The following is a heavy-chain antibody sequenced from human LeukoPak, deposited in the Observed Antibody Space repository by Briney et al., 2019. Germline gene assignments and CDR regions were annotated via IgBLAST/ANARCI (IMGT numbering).Heavy chain of an antibody. CDR3: ARGSGDDY. V-gene: IGHV3-21*01. J-gene: IGHJ4*02. Sequence: GGSLRLSCAASGFTFSSYAMSWVRQAPGKGLEWVSSISSSSYIYYADSVKGRFTISRDNAKNSLYLQMNSLRAEDTAVYYCARGSGDDYWGQGTLVTVSS. D-gene: IGHD2-15*01. CDR1: GFTFSSYA. CDR2: ISSSSYI.